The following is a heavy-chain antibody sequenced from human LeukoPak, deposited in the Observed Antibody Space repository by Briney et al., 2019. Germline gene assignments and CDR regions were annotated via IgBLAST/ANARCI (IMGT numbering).Heavy chain of an antibody. J-gene: IGHJ4*02. CDR3: ARVERNGYSYGLIDY. CDR2: ISSSSSYI. D-gene: IGHD5-18*01. Sequence: GGSLRLSCAASGFTFGSYAMHWVRQAPGKGLEWVSSISSSSSYIYYADSVKGRFTISRDNAKNSLYLQMNSLRAEDTAVYYCARVERNGYSYGLIDYWGQGTLVTVSS. V-gene: IGHV3-21*01. CDR1: GFTFGSYA.